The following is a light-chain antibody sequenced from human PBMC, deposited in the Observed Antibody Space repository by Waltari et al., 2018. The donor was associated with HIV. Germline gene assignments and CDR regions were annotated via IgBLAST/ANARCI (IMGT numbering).Light chain of an antibody. CDR2: DDR. CDR3: QVWDGSSDHWV. J-gene: IGLJ3*02. CDR1: NLGTKS. V-gene: IGLV3-21*02. Sequence: SYVLTQPPSVSVAPGQTARITCGGDNLGTKSVHWYQQNPGQAPVLVVYDDRDRPPGIPERFSGSNSGNTATLTVSRVEVGDEADYYCQVWDGSSDHWVFGGGTKLTVL.